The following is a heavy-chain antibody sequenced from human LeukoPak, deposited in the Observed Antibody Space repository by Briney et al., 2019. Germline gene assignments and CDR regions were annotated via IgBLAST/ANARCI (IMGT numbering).Heavy chain of an antibody. CDR1: GGTFSSYA. Sequence: SVKVSCKASGGTFSSYAISWVRQAPGQGLEWMGGIIPIFGTANYAQKFQGRVTITTDESASTAYMELSSLRSEDTAVYYCARDRLPGHYFDYWGQGTLVTVSS. V-gene: IGHV1-69*05. J-gene: IGHJ4*02. D-gene: IGHD6-6*01. CDR2: IIPIFGTA. CDR3: ARDRLPGHYFDY.